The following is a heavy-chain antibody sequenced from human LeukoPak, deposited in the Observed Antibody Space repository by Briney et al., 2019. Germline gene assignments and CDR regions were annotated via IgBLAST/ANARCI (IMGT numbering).Heavy chain of an antibody. J-gene: IGHJ4*02. CDR3: AREGVVTPFDY. V-gene: IGHV4-30-4*08. D-gene: IGHD2-21*02. CDR2: IYYSGST. Sequence: SWVRQAPGKGLEWIGYIYYSGSTYYNPSLKSRVTISVDTSKNQFSLKLSSVTAADTAVYYCAREGVVTPFDYWGQGTLVTVSS.